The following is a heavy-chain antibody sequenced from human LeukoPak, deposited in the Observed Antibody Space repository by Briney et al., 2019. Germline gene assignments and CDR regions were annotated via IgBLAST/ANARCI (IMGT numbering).Heavy chain of an antibody. V-gene: IGHV1-69*13. CDR2: IIPIFGTA. CDR3: ARGSTAVLYYFDY. D-gene: IGHD2-2*01. J-gene: IGHJ4*02. Sequence: GASVKVSCKASGGTFSSYAVSWVRQAPGQGLEWMGGIIPIFGTANYAQKFQGRVTITADESTSTAYMELSSLRSEDTAVYYCARGSTAVLYYFDYWGQGTLVTVSS. CDR1: GGTFSSYA.